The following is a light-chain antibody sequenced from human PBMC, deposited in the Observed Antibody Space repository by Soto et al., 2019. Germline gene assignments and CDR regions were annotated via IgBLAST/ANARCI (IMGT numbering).Light chain of an antibody. Sequence: EIVLTQSPGALSLSPGDTATLSCRASQTITSTFLAWYQQKPGQAPRLLIYAASSRATGIPDRFSGGGSGTDFTLTISRLEPEDSAVYYCQNHGTTFGQGTKVDIK. CDR2: AAS. CDR3: QNHGTT. J-gene: IGKJ1*01. V-gene: IGKV3-20*01. CDR1: QTITSTF.